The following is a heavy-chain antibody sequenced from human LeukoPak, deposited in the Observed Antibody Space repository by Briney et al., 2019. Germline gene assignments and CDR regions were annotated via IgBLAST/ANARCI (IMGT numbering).Heavy chain of an antibody. CDR3: ARSGNDLMFWWELLGVSDY. V-gene: IGHV3-48*04. CDR2: ISSSSSTI. CDR1: GFTFSSYS. Sequence: GGSLRLSCAASGFTFSSYSMNWVRQAPGKGLEWVSYISSSSSTIYYADSVKGRFTISRDNAKNSLYLQMNSLRAEDTAVYYCARSGNDLMFWWELLGVSDYWGQGTLVTVSS. D-gene: IGHD1-26*01. J-gene: IGHJ4*02.